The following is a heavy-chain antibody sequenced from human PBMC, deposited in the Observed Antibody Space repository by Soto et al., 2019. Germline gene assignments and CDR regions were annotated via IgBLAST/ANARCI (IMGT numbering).Heavy chain of an antibody. V-gene: IGHV5-10-1*01. J-gene: IGHJ4*02. CDR3: ASHRGFSGYDAY. CDR1: GNSFTDYW. D-gene: IGHD5-12*01. CDR2: IDPSDSYT. Sequence: EVQLVQSGAEVKKPGESLRISCQGSGNSFTDYWITWARQMPGKGLEWMGRIDPSDSYTNYNPSFQGHVTISADKSIGIAYLQWGSLKASDTAISYCASHRGFSGYDAYWGQGTLVTVSS.